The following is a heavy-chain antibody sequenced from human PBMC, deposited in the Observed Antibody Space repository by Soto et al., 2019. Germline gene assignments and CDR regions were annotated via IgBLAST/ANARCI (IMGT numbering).Heavy chain of an antibody. CDR1: GYSFTSYW. Sequence: GESLKISCKGSGYSFTSYWISGVRQMPGKGLEWMGRIDPSDSYTNYSPSFQGHVTISADKSISTAYLQWSSLKASDTAMHYCAISLTYYYDSSGYRGFDYWGQGTLVTVSS. CDR3: AISLTYYYDSSGYRGFDY. D-gene: IGHD3-22*01. CDR2: IDPSDSYT. J-gene: IGHJ4*02. V-gene: IGHV5-10-1*01.